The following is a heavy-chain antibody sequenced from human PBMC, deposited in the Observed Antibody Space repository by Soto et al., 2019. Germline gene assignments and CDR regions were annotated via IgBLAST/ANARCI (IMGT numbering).Heavy chain of an antibody. CDR1: GGSISSSSYY. CDR2: IYYSGST. V-gene: IGHV4-39*01. J-gene: IGHJ5*02. D-gene: IGHD1-26*01. Sequence: PSETLSLTCTVSGGSISSSSYYWGWIRQPPGKGLEWIGSIYYSGSTYYNPSLKSRVTISVDTSKNQFSLKLSSVTAADTAVYYWARQSASYSNGFDPGGQGPLAPVPS. CDR3: ARQSASYSNGFDP.